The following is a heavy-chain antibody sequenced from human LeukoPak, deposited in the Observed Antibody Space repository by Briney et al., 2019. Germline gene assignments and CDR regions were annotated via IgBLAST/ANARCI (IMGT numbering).Heavy chain of an antibody. Sequence: SVNVSCKASGGTFSSYAISWVRQAPGQGLEWMGGIIPIFGTANYAQKFQGRVTITADESTSTAYMELSSLRSEDTAVYYCASRPELAARPDVYYFDYWGQGTLVTVSS. CDR2: IIPIFGTA. J-gene: IGHJ4*02. CDR1: GGTFSSYA. V-gene: IGHV1-69*13. CDR3: ASRPELAARPDVYYFDY. D-gene: IGHD6-6*01.